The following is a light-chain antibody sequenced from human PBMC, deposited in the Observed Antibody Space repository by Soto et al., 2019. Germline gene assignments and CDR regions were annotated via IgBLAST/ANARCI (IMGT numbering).Light chain of an antibody. Sequence: EIVMTQSPATLSVSPGERATLSCRASQSVSSNLAWYQQKPGQAPRLLIYGASTRATGIPARFSGSGSGTDVTLTISSLQSEDFAVYYWQQYKNWPRTFGQGTKVEIK. CDR3: QQYKNWPRT. V-gene: IGKV3-15*01. J-gene: IGKJ1*01. CDR2: GAS. CDR1: QSVSSN.